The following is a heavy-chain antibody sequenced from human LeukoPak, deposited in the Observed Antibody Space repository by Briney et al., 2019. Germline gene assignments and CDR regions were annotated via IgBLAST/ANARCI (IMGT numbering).Heavy chain of an antibody. J-gene: IGHJ6*02. CDR1: GFTFGDYA. V-gene: IGHV3-49*04. D-gene: IGHD3-9*01. Sequence: GRSLRPSCTASGFTFGDYAMSWVRQAPGKGLEWVGFIRSKAYGGTTDYAAPVQGRFTISRDDSIHTLYLQMNSLKTEDTAVYYCTTAPGPQRFFDWNYYYYGMDVWGQGTTVTVSS. CDR2: IRSKAYGGTT. CDR3: TTAPGPQRFFDWNYYYYGMDV.